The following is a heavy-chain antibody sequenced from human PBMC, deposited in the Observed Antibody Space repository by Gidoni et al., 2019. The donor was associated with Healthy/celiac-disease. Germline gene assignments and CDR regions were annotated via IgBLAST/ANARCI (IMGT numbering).Heavy chain of an antibody. CDR3: ARLPGSGSYLVGWFDP. J-gene: IGHJ5*02. Sequence: QLQLQESGPGLVKPSETRSRTCTVPGGSISSSSDYWGWIRQPPGKGLEWIGSIYYSGSTYYNPSLKSRVTISVDTSKNQFSLKLSSVTAADTAVYYCARLPGSGSYLVGWFDPWGQGTLVTVSS. D-gene: IGHD1-26*01. V-gene: IGHV4-39*01. CDR1: GGSISSSSDY. CDR2: IYYSGST.